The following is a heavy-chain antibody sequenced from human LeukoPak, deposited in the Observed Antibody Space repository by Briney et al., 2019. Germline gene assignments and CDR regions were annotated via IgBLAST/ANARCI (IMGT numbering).Heavy chain of an antibody. CDR3: ARGGTSYYYGMDV. CDR2: FYYSGST. D-gene: IGHD1-7*01. CDR1: GGSITGNY. J-gene: IGHJ6*02. Sequence: SETLSLTCTVSGGSITGNYWSWVRHTPGKGLECMAYFYYSGSTNYNTSPQRGDTISIDTSKNQFSLKLSSVTAADTAVYYCARGGTSYYYGMDVWGQGTTVTVSS. V-gene: IGHV4-59*01.